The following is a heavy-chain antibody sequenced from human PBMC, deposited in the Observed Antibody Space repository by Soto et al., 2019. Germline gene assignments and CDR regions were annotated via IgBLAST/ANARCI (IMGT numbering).Heavy chain of an antibody. Sequence: GGSLRLSCAASGFTFSSYGMHWVRQAPGKGLEWVAVISYDGSNKYYADSVKGRFTISRDNSKNTLYLQMNSLRAEDTVVYYCAKAGTGCGAFETRGQGTMVTVSS. V-gene: IGHV3-30*18. CDR3: AKAGTGCGAFET. D-gene: IGHD1-1*01. CDR2: ISYDGSNK. CDR1: GFTFSSYG. J-gene: IGHJ3*02.